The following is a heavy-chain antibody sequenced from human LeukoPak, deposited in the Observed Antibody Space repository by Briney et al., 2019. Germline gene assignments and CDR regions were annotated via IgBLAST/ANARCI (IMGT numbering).Heavy chain of an antibody. J-gene: IGHJ4*02. CDR2: IKEDGSAT. D-gene: IGHD1-1*01. CDR1: GFTFSTYW. V-gene: IGHV3-7*04. Sequence: GGPLRLSCAASGFTFSTYWMTWVRQAPGKGPEWVANIKEDGSATYYVDSVKGRFTISRDNAKKSLYLQMNSLRAEDTAVYYCARDSPGYLAYDSWGQGTLVTVSS. CDR3: ARDSPGYLAYDS.